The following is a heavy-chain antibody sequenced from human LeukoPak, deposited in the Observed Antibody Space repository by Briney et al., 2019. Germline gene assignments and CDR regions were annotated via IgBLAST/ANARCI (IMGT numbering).Heavy chain of an antibody. J-gene: IGHJ4*02. D-gene: IGHD3-22*01. V-gene: IGHV4-61*02. CDR3: ARDRSYYSDSGTAY. CDR1: GDSINSGTSY. Sequence: LRLSCTVSGDSINSGTSYWSWIRQPAGKGLDWIGRIYTTGNTNYNPSLWRRVTISVDTSKNQFSLRLNSVTAADTAVYFCARDRSYYSDSGTAYWGQGILVTVSS. CDR2: IYTTGNT.